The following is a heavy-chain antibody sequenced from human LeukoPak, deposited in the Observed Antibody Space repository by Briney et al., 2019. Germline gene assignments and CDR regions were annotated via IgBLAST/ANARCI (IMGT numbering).Heavy chain of an antibody. Sequence: GGSLRLSCAASGFTFSSYGMHWVRQAPGKGLEWVSFIRYDGSNEYYADSVRGRFAISRDNAESSLYLQMNSLRAEDTAVYYCARGHWGLDYWGRGTLVTVSS. D-gene: IGHD7-27*01. CDR3: ARGHWGLDY. CDR2: IRYDGSNE. V-gene: IGHV3-30*02. J-gene: IGHJ4*02. CDR1: GFTFSSYG.